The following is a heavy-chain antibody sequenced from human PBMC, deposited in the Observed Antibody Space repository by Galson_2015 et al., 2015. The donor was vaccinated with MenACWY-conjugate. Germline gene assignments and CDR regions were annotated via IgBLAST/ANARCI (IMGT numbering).Heavy chain of an antibody. Sequence: ETLSLTCKVSGGSINIAGYYWVWIRQPPGKGLEWIGTRYYSGSIYYNPSLKSRAAISVDTYPNHFSLRLSSVIAADTAVYYCARGGYDLDHWGQGTLVTVSS. D-gene: IGHD5-12*01. CDR2: RYYSGSI. J-gene: IGHJ4*02. CDR1: GGSINIAGYY. CDR3: ARGGYDLDH. V-gene: IGHV4-39*07.